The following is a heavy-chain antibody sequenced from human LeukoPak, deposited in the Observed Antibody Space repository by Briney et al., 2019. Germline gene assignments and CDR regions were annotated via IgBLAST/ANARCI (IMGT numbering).Heavy chain of an antibody. V-gene: IGHV3-23*01. CDR2: ISGSGGST. Sequence: QPGGSLRLSCAASGFTFSSYAMSWVRQAPGKGLEWVSAISGSGGSTYYAGSVKGRFTISRDNSKNTLYLQMNSLRAEDTAVYYCAKVLRRAGSSGWPELDYWGQGTLVTVSS. D-gene: IGHD6-19*01. J-gene: IGHJ4*02. CDR1: GFTFSSYA. CDR3: AKVLRRAGSSGWPELDY.